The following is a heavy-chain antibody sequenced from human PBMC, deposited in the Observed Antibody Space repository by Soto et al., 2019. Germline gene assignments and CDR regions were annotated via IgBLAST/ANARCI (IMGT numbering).Heavy chain of an antibody. Sequence: GGSLRLSCAASGFTVSSKYMTWVRQAPGKGLEWVSLIQSGGTTYYADSVKGRFTISRDTSENTLHLQMDSLRVEDTAVYYCARVMGTDGWSNHAFDLWGQGTMVTVSS. CDR3: ARVMGTDGWSNHAFDL. CDR2: IQSGGTT. D-gene: IGHD6-19*01. V-gene: IGHV3-66*01. CDR1: GFTVSSKY. J-gene: IGHJ3*01.